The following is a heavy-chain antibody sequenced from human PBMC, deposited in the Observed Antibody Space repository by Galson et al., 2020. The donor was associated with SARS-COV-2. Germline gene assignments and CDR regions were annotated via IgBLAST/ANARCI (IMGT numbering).Heavy chain of an antibody. CDR1: DYSITSPYS. D-gene: IGHD3-10*01. V-gene: IGHV4-38-2*02. CDR3: ARVNLGVGMLPAVSMDV. Sequence: SETLSLTCTVSDYSITSPYSWGWIRQPPGKALEWIGTIYHSGTTYYYPSLKSRVTISVDTSKNQFSLKVNSVTAADTAVYYCARVNLGVGMLPAVSMDVWGKWTTVTVSS. J-gene: IGHJ6*03. CDR2: IYHSGTT.